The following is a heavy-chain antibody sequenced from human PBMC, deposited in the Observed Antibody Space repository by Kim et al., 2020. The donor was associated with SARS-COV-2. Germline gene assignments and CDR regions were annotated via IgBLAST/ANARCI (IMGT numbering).Heavy chain of an antibody. CDR3: ATTRESTSSGGLDY. J-gene: IGHJ4*02. V-gene: IGHV3-53*05. Sequence: ADSVKGRFTVSRDKYKNTLYLQMKDLRDEDTAVYYCATTRESTSSGGLDYWGQGTLVTVSS. D-gene: IGHD6-19*01.